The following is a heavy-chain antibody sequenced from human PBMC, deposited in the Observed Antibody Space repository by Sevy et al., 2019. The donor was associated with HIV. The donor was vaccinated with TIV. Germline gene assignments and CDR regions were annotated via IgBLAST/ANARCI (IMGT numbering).Heavy chain of an antibody. Sequence: GGSLRLSCAGSGFTFSSYDMHWVRQAPGKGLEWVAVTSHDGKYNNYADSVKVRFTISRDNFKNTLYLQMNSLRVEDTAVYFCARLFSCGGDCYYLGYWGQGALVTVSS. J-gene: IGHJ4*02. CDR2: TSHDGKYN. CDR1: GFTFSSYD. V-gene: IGHV3-30*04. D-gene: IGHD2-21*02. CDR3: ARLFSCGGDCYYLGY.